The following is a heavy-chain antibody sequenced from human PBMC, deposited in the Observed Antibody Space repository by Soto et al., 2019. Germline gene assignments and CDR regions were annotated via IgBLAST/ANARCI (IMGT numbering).Heavy chain of an antibody. CDR1: GFTFSSYA. CDR3: AREASPLSYYYHSSDPPVSFDI. V-gene: IGHV3-30-3*01. J-gene: IGHJ3*02. Sequence: QLGGSLRLSCAASGFTFSSYAMHWVRQAPGKGLEWVAVISYDGSNKYYADSVKGRFTISRDNSKNTLYLQMNSLRAEDTAVYYCAREASPLSYYYHSSDPPVSFDIWGQGTMVTVSS. D-gene: IGHD3-22*01. CDR2: ISYDGSNK.